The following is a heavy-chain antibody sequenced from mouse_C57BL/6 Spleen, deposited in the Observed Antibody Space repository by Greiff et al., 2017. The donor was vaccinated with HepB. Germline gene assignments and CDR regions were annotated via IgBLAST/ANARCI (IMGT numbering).Heavy chain of an antibody. CDR3: ARECTTVVVDY. CDR1: GYTFTSYW. D-gene: IGHD1-1*01. J-gene: IGHJ4*01. Sequence: QVQLQQSGAELVKPGASVKLSCTASGYTFTSYWMHWVKQRPGQGLEWIGRINPNSGSTNYNEKFKSKATLTVDKSSSTAYMQLSILTSENTAVYCCARECTTVVVDYWGQGTSVTVSS. V-gene: IGHV1-64*01. CDR2: INPNSGST.